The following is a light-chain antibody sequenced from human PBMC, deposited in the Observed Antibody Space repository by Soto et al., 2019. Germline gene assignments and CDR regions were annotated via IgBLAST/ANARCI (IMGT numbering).Light chain of an antibody. Sequence: DLPMTQSPSTLSAVVGDRVTITCRASQNINTWLAWYQQKPGIAPKLLIYQASNLQAGVPSRLSGSGSGTEFSLTITTLQPDDFATYFCQQYSSYSPYTFGQGTKLEV. CDR1: QNINTW. CDR2: QAS. V-gene: IGKV1-5*03. CDR3: QQYSSYSPYT. J-gene: IGKJ2*01.